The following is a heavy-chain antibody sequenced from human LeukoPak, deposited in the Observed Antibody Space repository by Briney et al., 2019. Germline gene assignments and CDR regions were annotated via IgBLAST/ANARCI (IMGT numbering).Heavy chain of an antibody. CDR3: ARTPRGSSSFYYYYYMDV. CDR2: IYYSGST. V-gene: IGHV4-61*01. D-gene: IGHD6-6*01. Sequence: SETLSPTCTVACGSVSSGSYYWSWIRQPPGKGLEWIGYIYYSGSTNYNPSLKSRVTISVDTSKNQFSLKLSSVTAADTAVYYCARTPRGSSSFYYYYYMDVWGKGTTVTVSS. J-gene: IGHJ6*03. CDR1: CGSVSSGSYY.